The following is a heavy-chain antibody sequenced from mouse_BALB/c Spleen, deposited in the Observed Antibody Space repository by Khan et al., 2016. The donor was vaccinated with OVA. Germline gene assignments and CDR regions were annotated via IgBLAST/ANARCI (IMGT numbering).Heavy chain of an antibody. J-gene: IGHJ4*01. CDR1: GYSITSDYA. CDR3: ASELGRYYAMDY. V-gene: IGHV3-2*02. CDR2: INYSGST. Sequence: EVQLQESGPGLVKPSQSLSLTCTVTGYSITSDYAWNWIRQFPGNKLEWMGYINYSGSTTYNPSLKSRISITRDTSKSQFFLQLSSVTTEDTATYYCASELGRYYAMDYWGRGTSVTVSS. D-gene: IGHD4-1*01.